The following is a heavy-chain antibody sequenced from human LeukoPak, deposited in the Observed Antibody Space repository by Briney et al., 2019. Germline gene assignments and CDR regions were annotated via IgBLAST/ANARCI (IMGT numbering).Heavy chain of an antibody. CDR3: AREGVAAAGKLDY. CDR1: GGSIGSYY. CDR2: IYYSGST. D-gene: IGHD6-13*01. J-gene: IGHJ4*02. Sequence: TSETLSLTCTVSGGSIGSYYWSWIRQPPGKGLEWIGYIYYSGSTNYNPSLKSRVTISLDTSKNQFSMNLISVTAADKAVYYCAREGVAAAGKLDYWGQGTLVTVSS. V-gene: IGHV4-59*01.